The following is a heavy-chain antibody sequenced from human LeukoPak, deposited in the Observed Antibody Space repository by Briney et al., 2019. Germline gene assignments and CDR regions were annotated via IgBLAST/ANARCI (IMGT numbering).Heavy chain of an antibody. J-gene: IGHJ6*03. CDR1: GGSISSYY. Sequence: SETLSLTCTVSGGSISSYYWSWIRQPPGKGLEWIGYIYYSGSTNYNPSLKSRVTISVDTSKNQFSLKLSSVTAADTAVYYCARLEYGDSPYYYYYYMDVWGKGTTVTVSS. D-gene: IGHD4-17*01. CDR2: IYYSGST. V-gene: IGHV4-59*01. CDR3: ARLEYGDSPYYYYYYMDV.